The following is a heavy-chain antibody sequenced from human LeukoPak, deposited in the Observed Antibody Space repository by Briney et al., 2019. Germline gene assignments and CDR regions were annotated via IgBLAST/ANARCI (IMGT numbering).Heavy chain of an antibody. CDR3: ARGAEVPAAPDFFDY. Sequence: PSETLSLTCTVSGYSISSGYYWGWIRQLPGKGLECIGTIYHRGSTYYNPSLKSRVTISVDTSKNQFSLKLSSVTAADTAVYYCARGAEVPAAPDFFDYWGQGTLVTVSS. J-gene: IGHJ4*02. CDR2: IYHRGST. D-gene: IGHD2-2*01. V-gene: IGHV4-38-2*02. CDR1: GYSISSGYY.